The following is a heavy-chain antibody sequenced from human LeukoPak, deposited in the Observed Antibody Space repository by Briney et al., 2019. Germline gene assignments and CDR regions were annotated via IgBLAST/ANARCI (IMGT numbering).Heavy chain of an antibody. CDR1: GYTFTDYY. CDR2: INPNSVGT. D-gene: IGHD1-26*01. Sequence: GASVKVSCKASGYTFTDYYIHWVRQAPGQGLEWMGWINPNSVGTKYAQKFQGRVTMTRDTSLSTAYMELNRLRSDDTAVYSCARIVGATHFDYWGQGTLVTVSP. V-gene: IGHV1-2*02. J-gene: IGHJ4*02. CDR3: ARIVGATHFDY.